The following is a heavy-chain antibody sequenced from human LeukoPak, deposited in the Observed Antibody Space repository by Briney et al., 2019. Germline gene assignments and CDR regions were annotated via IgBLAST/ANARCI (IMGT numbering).Heavy chain of an antibody. CDR3: ARIAVAGMIDY. CDR2: IYYSGST. Sequence: SKTVSLTCTVSGGCISSSCYYWGWIRKPPGKGLEWIGSIYYSGSTYYNPSLKSRVTISVDTSKNQFSLKLSSVTAADTAVYYCARIAVAGMIDYWGQGTLVTVSS. J-gene: IGHJ4*02. CDR1: GGCISSSCYY. V-gene: IGHV4-39*07. D-gene: IGHD6-19*01.